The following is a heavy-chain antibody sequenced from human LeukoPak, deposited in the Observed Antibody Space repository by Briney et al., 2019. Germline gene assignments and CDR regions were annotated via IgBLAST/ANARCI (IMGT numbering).Heavy chain of an antibody. D-gene: IGHD2-15*01. V-gene: IGHV3-23*01. CDR2: VDSTGVYT. CDR3: ASGSAGGRPYYFDY. CDR1: GLIFSNKA. Sequence: GGSLSLSCAASGLIFSNKAMSWVRQAPGKGLEWIAAVDSTGVYTWYADSVKGGFIISRDNSVNTLYLRMNSLTAADTAMYYCASGSAGGRPYYFDYWGQGSLVTVSS. J-gene: IGHJ4*02.